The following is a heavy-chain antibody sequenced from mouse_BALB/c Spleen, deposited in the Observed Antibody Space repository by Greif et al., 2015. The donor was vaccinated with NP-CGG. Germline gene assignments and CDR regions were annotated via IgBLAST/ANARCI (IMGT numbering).Heavy chain of an antibody. V-gene: IGHV7-3*02. D-gene: IGHD1-1*01. J-gene: IGHJ1*01. CDR3: ARDINYGDIYWFFDV. CDR2: IRNKPKGYTT. CDR1: GFTFTDYY. Sequence: EVNLVESGGGLVQPGGSLRLSCATSGFTFTDYYMSWVRQPPGKALEWLGFIRNKPKGYTTEYSASVEGRFTISRDNSQSILYLQMNTLRAEDSATCYCARDINYGDIYWFFDVWGAGTTVTVSS.